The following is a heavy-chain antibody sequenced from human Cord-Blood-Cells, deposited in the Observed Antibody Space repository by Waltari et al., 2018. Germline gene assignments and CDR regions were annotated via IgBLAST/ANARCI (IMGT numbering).Heavy chain of an antibody. CDR3: ARGGGYYYDSSGYYDAFDI. J-gene: IGHJ3*02. CDR2: INPNSGGT. V-gene: IGHV1-2*04. CDR1: GYTFTGYY. D-gene: IGHD3-22*01. Sequence: QVQLVQSGAEVKKPGASVKVSCKASGYTFTGYYMHWVRQAPGQGLGWMGLINPNSGGTNYAQKFQGWVTMTRVTYITPAYVELSRMRSDDTAVYYCARGGGYYYDSSGYYDAFDIWGQGTMVNVSS.